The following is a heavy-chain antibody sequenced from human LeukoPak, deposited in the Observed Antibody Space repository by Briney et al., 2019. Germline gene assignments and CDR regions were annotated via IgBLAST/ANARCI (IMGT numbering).Heavy chain of an antibody. V-gene: IGHV1-24*01. CDR1: GYTLTELS. CDR2: FDPEDSET. Sequence: ASVKVSCKVSGYTLTELSMHWVRQAPGKGLEWMGGFDPEDSETIYAQKFQGRVTMTEDTSTDTAYMELSSLRSEDTAVYYCATRYYYGSGSYNNWFDPWGQGTLVTVSS. J-gene: IGHJ5*02. D-gene: IGHD3-10*01. CDR3: ATRYYYGSGSYNNWFDP.